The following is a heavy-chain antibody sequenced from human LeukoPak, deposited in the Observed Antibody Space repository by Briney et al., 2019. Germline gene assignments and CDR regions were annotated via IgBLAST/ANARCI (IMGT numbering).Heavy chain of an antibody. CDR1: GYTFTGYY. Sequence: GASVKVSCKASGYTFTGYYMHWVRQAPGQGLEWMGWINPNSGGTNYAQKFQGRVTMTRDTSISTAYMELGRLRSDDTAVYYCAKVIGREDYDILTAPDVFDIWGQGTMVTVSS. D-gene: IGHD3-9*01. V-gene: IGHV1-2*02. CDR3: AKVIGREDYDILTAPDVFDI. CDR2: INPNSGGT. J-gene: IGHJ3*02.